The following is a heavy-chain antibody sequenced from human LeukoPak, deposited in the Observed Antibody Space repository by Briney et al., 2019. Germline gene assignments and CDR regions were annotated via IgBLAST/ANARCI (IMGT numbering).Heavy chain of an antibody. CDR3: ARGSYGSGNYYIGDAFDL. CDR2: IYRGGST. D-gene: IGHD3-10*01. Sequence: GGSLRLSCAASGFSVSSNYVNWVRQAPGEGLEWVSAIYRGGSTYYADSVRGRFTISRDSSKNTLYLQMNSLRDEDTAVYYCARGSYGSGNYYIGDAFDLWGQGTMVTVSS. CDR1: GFSVSSNY. V-gene: IGHV3-53*01. J-gene: IGHJ3*01.